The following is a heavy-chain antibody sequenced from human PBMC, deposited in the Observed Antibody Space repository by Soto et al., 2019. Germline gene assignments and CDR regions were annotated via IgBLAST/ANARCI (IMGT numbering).Heavy chain of an antibody. CDR2: IFYSGST. J-gene: IGHJ4*02. CDR1: GDSFSTYY. Sequence: SETLSLICTVSGDSFSTYYWTWIRQPPGKGLEWIGNIFYSGSTSYNPSLKSRVTISVDTSKNQFSLKLNSVTAADTAVYHCARCARAYIYGPFDYWGQGTLVTVSS. CDR3: ARCARAYIYGPFDY. V-gene: IGHV4-59*08. D-gene: IGHD5-18*01.